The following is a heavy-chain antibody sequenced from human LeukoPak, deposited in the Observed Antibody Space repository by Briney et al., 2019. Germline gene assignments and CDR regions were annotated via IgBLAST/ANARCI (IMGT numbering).Heavy chain of an antibody. CDR3: ARDVATAEVGGYYYGMDV. CDR1: GFTFSSYA. CDR2: ISNNGGYT. V-gene: IGHV3-23*01. J-gene: IGHJ6*02. Sequence: PSGGSLRLSCAASGFTFSSYAMSWVRQAPGKGLEWVSAISNNGGYTYYADSVQGRFTISRDNSKSTLCLQMNSLRAEDTAVYYCARDVATAEVGGYYYGMDVWGQGTTVTVSS. D-gene: IGHD6-13*01.